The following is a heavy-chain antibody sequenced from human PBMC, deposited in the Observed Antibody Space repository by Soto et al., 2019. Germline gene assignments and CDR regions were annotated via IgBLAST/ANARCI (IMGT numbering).Heavy chain of an antibody. V-gene: IGHV1-69*02. CDR1: GGTFSSYT. J-gene: IGHJ4*02. CDR3: ARGLHYDSVSLDDY. CDR2: IIPILGIA. Sequence: QVQLVQSGAEVKKPGSSVKVSCKASGGTFSSYTISWVRQAPGQGLVWMGRIIPILGIAKYAQKFQGRVTTTADKSTSTAYLELSSLRSEDTAVYYCARGLHYDSVSLDDYWGQGTLVTVSS. D-gene: IGHD3-22*01.